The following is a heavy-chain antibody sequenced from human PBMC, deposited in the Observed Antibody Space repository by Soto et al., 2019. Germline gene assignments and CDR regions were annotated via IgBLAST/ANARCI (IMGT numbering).Heavy chain of an antibody. V-gene: IGHV1-69*02. Sequence: QVQLVQSGAEVKKPGSSVKVSCKASGGTFSSYTISWVRQAPGQGLEWMGRIIPILGIANYAQKFQGRVTITADKSTSTAYMELSSLRSEDTAVYYCARGVGRVRGCDYWGQGTLVTVSS. CDR2: IIPILGIA. J-gene: IGHJ4*02. CDR1: GGTFSSYT. CDR3: ARGVGRVRGCDY.